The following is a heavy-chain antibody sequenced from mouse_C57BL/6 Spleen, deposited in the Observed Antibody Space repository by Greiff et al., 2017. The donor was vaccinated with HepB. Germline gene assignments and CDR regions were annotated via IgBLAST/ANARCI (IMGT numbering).Heavy chain of an antibody. D-gene: IGHD1-1*01. CDR1: GYTFTSYG. V-gene: IGHV1-81*01. J-gene: IGHJ4*01. CDR2: IYPRSGNT. Sequence: VQLQQSGAELARPGASVKLSCKASGYTFTSYGISWVKQRTGQGLEWIGEIYPRSGNTYYNEKFKGKATLTADKSSSTAYMELRSLTSEDSAVYFCARGDYDGSPRYAMDYWGQGTSVTVSS. CDR3: ARGDYDGSPRYAMDY.